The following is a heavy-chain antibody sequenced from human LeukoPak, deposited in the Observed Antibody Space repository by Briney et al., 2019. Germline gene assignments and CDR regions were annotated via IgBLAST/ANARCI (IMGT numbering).Heavy chain of an antibody. CDR2: ISYDGSNK. J-gene: IGHJ3*02. Sequence: PGRSLRLSCAASGFTFSSYGMHWVRQAPGKGLEWVAVISYDGSNKYYADSVKGRFTISRDNSKNSLYLQMNSLRAEDTAVYYCATAGDDAFDIWGQGTMVTVSS. CDR3: ATAGDDAFDI. CDR1: GFTFSSYG. D-gene: IGHD3-16*01. V-gene: IGHV3-30*03.